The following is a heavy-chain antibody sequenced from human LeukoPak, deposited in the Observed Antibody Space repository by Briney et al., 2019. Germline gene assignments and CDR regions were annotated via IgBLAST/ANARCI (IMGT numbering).Heavy chain of an antibody. V-gene: IGHV4-34*01. D-gene: IGHD3-3*01. CDR2: INHSGST. CDR3: ARAPWSGYYTPPDY. Sequence: PSETLSLTCAVYGGSFSGYYWSWIRQPPGKGLEWIGEINHSGSTNYNPSLKGRVTISVDTSKNQFSLKLSSVTAADTAVYYCARAPWSGYYTPPDYWGQGTLVTVSS. CDR1: GGSFSGYY. J-gene: IGHJ4*02.